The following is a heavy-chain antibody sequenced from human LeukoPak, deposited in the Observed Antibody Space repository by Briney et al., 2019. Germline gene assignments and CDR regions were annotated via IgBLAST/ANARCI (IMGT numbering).Heavy chain of an antibody. CDR1: GFNFSSSA. Sequence: GGSLRLSCAASGFNFSSSAMHWVRQAPGKGLEWVAVISYDGSNKYYADSVKGRFTISRDNSKNTLYLQMNSLRAEDTAVYYCASTAYSRSLYYFDYGGQGTLVTVSS. D-gene: IGHD6-13*01. CDR3: ASTAYSRSLYYFDY. V-gene: IGHV3-30*01. J-gene: IGHJ4*02. CDR2: ISYDGSNK.